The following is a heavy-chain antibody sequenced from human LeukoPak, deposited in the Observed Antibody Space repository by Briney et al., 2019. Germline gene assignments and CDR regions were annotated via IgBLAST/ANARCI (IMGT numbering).Heavy chain of an antibody. D-gene: IGHD1-26*01. CDR3: ARQESGSYNTFQH. Sequence: SETLSLTCTVSGGSISNRNYYWGWIRQPQEKGLEWIGSIYSSGNTYYNPSLKSRVTMSVDTSKDKFSLNLNFVTAQDTPVYSCARQESGSYNTFQHWGQGTLVTVSS. CDR2: IYSSGNT. V-gene: IGHV4-39*01. CDR1: GGSISNRNYY. J-gene: IGHJ1*01.